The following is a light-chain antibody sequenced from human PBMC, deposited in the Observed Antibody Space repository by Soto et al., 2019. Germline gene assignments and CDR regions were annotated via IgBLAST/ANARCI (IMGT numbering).Light chain of an antibody. CDR2: DAS. J-gene: IGKJ5*01. V-gene: IGKV3-11*01. Sequence: TQSPSSVSASVGDRVTITCRASQDIAGYLAWYQHKPGRTPELLIYDASNRATGIPARFSGSGSGTDFTLTISSLEPEDFAVYYCQQRSNWPPEVTFGQGTRLEIK. CDR3: QQRSNWPPEVT. CDR1: QDIAGY.